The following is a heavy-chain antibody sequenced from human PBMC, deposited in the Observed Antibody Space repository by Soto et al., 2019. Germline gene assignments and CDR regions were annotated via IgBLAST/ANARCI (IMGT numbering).Heavy chain of an antibody. CDR2: IYYSGST. J-gene: IGHJ4*02. D-gene: IGHD2-2*01. CDR3: ARVWGIRTSTHRGRFDY. Sequence: QVQLQESGPGLVKPSQTLSLTCTVSGGSISSGGYYWSWIRQHPGKGLEWIGYIYYSGSTYYNPSLKCLVTVSVDPAQNQFPLQLSPGTAADTAVYYCARVWGIRTSTHRGRFDYWGQGTLVTVSS. V-gene: IGHV4-31*01. CDR1: GGSISSGGYY.